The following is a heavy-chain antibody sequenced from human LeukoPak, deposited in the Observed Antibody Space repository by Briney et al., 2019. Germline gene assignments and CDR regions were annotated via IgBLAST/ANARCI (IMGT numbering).Heavy chain of an antibody. D-gene: IGHD6-19*01. CDR3: ARLVAVAGLSWYFDY. CDR1: GYSFTTCW. J-gene: IGHJ4*02. V-gene: IGHV5-51*01. CDR2: IYPGDSDT. Sequence: GESLKISCKGSGYSFTTCWIGWVRQMPGKGLEWMGIIYPGDSDTRYSPSFQGQVTFSADKSITTAYLQWSSLKASDTAMYYCARLVAVAGLSWYFDYWGQGALVTVSS.